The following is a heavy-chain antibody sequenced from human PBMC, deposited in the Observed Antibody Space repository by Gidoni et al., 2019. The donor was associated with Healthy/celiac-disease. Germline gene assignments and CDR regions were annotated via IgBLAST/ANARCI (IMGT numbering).Heavy chain of an antibody. CDR1: GFTFSSYA. J-gene: IGHJ6*02. D-gene: IGHD2-2*01. Sequence: EVQLLASGGGLVQPGGSLRLSCAASGFTFSSYAMSWVRQAPGKGLEWGSASSGSGGSTDYADSVKGRFTISRDKSKNTLYLQRNSMRAEDTAVYYCVRGYANYYGMDVWGQGTTVTVSS. CDR2: SSGSGGST. CDR3: VRGYANYYGMDV. V-gene: IGHV3-23*01.